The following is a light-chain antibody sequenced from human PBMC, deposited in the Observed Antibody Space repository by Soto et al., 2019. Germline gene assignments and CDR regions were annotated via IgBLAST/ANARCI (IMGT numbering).Light chain of an antibody. CDR3: QQYDDYPRT. V-gene: IGKV1-5*03. Sequence: DIQMTQSPSTLSASVGDRVTITCRASQSIGNWLAWYQQKLGKAPKLLIYKASNLATGVPSRFSGSGSGTEFNLTISCLQPDDFAIYYCQQYDDYPRTFGQGTKVEIK. CDR2: KAS. J-gene: IGKJ1*01. CDR1: QSIGNW.